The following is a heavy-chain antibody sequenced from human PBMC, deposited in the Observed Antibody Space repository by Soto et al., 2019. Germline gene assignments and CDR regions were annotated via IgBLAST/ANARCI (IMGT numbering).Heavy chain of an antibody. Sequence: SETLSLTCTVSGGSISSGGYYWSWIRQHPGKGLEWIGYIYYSGSTYYNPSLKSRVTISVDTSKNQFSLKLSSVTAADTAVYYCARRTRYCSSTSCSATSHYYYYYMDVWGKGTTVTVSS. D-gene: IGHD2-2*01. CDR2: IYYSGST. CDR1: GGSISSGGYY. V-gene: IGHV4-31*03. CDR3: ARRTRYCSSTSCSATSHYYYYYMDV. J-gene: IGHJ6*03.